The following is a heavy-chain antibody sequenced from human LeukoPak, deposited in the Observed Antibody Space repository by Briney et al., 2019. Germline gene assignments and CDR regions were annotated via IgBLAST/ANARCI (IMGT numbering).Heavy chain of an antibody. J-gene: IGHJ6*03. CDR2: MNPNSGNT. V-gene: IGHV1-8*03. Sequence: ASVKVSCKASGYTFTSYDINWVRQATGQGLEWMGWMNPNSGNTGYAQKFQGRVTITRNTSTSTAYMELSSLRSEDTAVYYCARVGTVVIPATTFYYYYYYMDVWGKGTTVTVSS. D-gene: IGHD1-26*01. CDR3: ARVGTVVIPATTFYYYYYYMDV. CDR1: GYTFTSYD.